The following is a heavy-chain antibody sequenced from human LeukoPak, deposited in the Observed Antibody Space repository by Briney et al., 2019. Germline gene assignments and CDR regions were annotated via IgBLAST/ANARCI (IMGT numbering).Heavy chain of an antibody. D-gene: IGHD6-13*01. V-gene: IGHV4-61*02. CDR2: IYTSGST. Sequence: PSETLSLTCTVSGGSISSGSYYWSWIRQPAGKGLEWIGRIYTSGSTNYNPSLKSRVTISVDTSENQFSLKLSSVTAADTAVYYCARHTRVYSSSWYSAFDIWGQGTMVTVSS. CDR1: GGSISSGSYY. J-gene: IGHJ3*02. CDR3: ARHTRVYSSSWYSAFDI.